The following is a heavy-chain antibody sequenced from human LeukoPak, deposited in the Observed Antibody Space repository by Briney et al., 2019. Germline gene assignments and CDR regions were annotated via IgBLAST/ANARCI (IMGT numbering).Heavy chain of an antibody. CDR3: AKRGEMATKSLDY. CDR2: ISGSGLNA. CDR1: GFTFSNTA. J-gene: IGHJ4*02. V-gene: IGHV3-23*01. Sequence: GGSLRLSCAASGFTFSNTAMSWVRQAPGKGLEWLSIISGSGLNAYYADSVKGRFTISRDNSKSTLFLQMNSLRVEDTAVYYCAKRGEMATKSLDYWGQGTLVTVSS. D-gene: IGHD5-24*01.